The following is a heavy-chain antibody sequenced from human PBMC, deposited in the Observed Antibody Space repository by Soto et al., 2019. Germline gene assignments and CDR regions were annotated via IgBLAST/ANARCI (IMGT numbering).Heavy chain of an antibody. CDR1: GYTFTSFG. J-gene: IGHJ4*02. Sequence: QVLLVQSRHELKRPGASVMLSCKASGYTFTSFGFSWVRQAPGQQGLEWVGWISALTGETKFAQRFQARIDLTTDTETKTGYMELRSLTPDDTAVYFCARDGWSMDTWNDPHFDYWGRGTLVSVSP. D-gene: IGHD1-1*01. V-gene: IGHV1-18*01. CDR3: ARDGWSMDTWNDPHFDY. CDR2: ISALTGET.